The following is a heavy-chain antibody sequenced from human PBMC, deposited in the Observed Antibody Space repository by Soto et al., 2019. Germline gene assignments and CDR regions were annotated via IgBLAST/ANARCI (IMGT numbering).Heavy chain of an antibody. Sequence: SETLSLTCTVSGGSVNSGSYYWSWIRQPPGKGLEWIGYIYYSGSTNYNPSLKSRVTISVGTSRNQFSLKLNSVTAADTAVYYCARDGSGSYYGNWGQGTLVTVSS. J-gene: IGHJ4*02. D-gene: IGHD3-10*01. CDR3: ARDGSGSYYGN. CDR2: IYYSGST. V-gene: IGHV4-61*01. CDR1: GGSVNSGSYY.